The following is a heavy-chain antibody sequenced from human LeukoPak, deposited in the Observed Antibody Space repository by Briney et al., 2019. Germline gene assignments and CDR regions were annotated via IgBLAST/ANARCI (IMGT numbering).Heavy chain of an antibody. J-gene: IGHJ4*02. CDR3: AKDFGRNLGGPGY. V-gene: IGHV3-23*01. Sequence: PGGSLRLSCAASGFTFSSYWMHWVRQAPGGGLEWVSGISGDGGSTYYTDAVKGRFAISRDNSKSTLYLEMNSLRAEDTAMYYCAKDFGRNLGGPGYWGRGTLVTVSS. CDR2: ISGDGGST. D-gene: IGHD3-10*01. CDR1: GFTFSSYW.